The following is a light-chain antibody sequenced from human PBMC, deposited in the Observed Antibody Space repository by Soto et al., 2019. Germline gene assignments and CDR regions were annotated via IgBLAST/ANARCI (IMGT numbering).Light chain of an antibody. J-gene: IGKJ1*01. V-gene: IGKV1-39*01. CDR1: QSISSY. Sequence: DIRMTKSPSSLSASVGDRVSITCRARQSISSYLNWYQQKPGKAPKLLIYAASSLQSGVPSRFSGSGSGTDFTLTISSLQPDDFATYYCQQKYSTPWTFGQGTTVEIK. CDR3: QQKYSTPWT. CDR2: AAS.